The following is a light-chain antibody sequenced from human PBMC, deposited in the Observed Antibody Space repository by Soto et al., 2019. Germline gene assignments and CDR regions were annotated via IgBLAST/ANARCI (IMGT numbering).Light chain of an antibody. CDR3: QQYNNWTLT. CDR2: GAS. J-gene: IGKJ4*01. Sequence: IVLTQSPATLSVSPGERATLSCRASQSVSSNLAWYQQKPGQAPRLLIYGASTRATGIPARFSGSGSGTEFTLTISSLQSEYFAVYYCQQYNNWTLTFGGGTKVEIK. V-gene: IGKV3D-15*01. CDR1: QSVSSN.